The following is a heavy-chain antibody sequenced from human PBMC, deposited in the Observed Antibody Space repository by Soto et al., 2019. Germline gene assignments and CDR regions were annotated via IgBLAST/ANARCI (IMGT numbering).Heavy chain of an antibody. CDR3: ARSPYSVSYLAYFDY. Sequence: QVQLVESGGGVVQPGRSLRLSCAASGFTFSSYGMHWVRQAPGKGLEWVAVISYDESNKYYADSVKGRFTISRDNSKNKLYLQMNSRRAEATAVYYCARSPYSVSYLAYFDYWGQGTLVTVSS. D-gene: IGHD1-26*01. J-gene: IGHJ4*02. V-gene: IGHV3-30*03. CDR1: GFTFSSYG. CDR2: ISYDESNK.